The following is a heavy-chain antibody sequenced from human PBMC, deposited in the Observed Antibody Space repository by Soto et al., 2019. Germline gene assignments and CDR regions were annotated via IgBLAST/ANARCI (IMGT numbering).Heavy chain of an antibody. CDR1: GFTFSSYA. CDR3: AKVKGKGNGGHYFDY. V-gene: IGHV3-23*01. Sequence: EVQLLESGGGLVQPGGSLRLSCAASGFTFSSYAMSWVRQARGKGLEWVSAISGSGGSTYYADSVKGRFTTARDNSKNTVYLQMTGLRAEDTAVYYCAKVKGKGNGGHYFDYWGQGTLVTVSS. J-gene: IGHJ4*02. D-gene: IGHD1-1*01. CDR2: ISGSGGST.